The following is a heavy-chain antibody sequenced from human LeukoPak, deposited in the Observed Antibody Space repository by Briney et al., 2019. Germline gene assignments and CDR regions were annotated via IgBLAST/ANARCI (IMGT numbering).Heavy chain of an antibody. CDR3: ARAYCTSTTCWGYFDY. Sequence: SQTLSLTCTVSGGSISSGGYYRSWIRQHPGKGLEWIGYIYYSGSTYYNPSLKSRVTISVDTPKNQFSLKVNSVTAADTAVYYCARAYCTSTTCWGYFDYWGQGTLVTVSS. CDR2: IYYSGST. V-gene: IGHV4-31*03. J-gene: IGHJ4*02. D-gene: IGHD2-2*01. CDR1: GGSISSGGYY.